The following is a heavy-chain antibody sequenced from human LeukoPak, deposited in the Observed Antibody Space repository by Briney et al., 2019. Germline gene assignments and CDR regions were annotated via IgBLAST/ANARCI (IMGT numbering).Heavy chain of an antibody. CDR2: ISSSSSYI. Sequence: PGGSLRLSCAASGFTFSSYSMYWVRQAPGKGLEWVSSISSSSSYIYYADSVKGRFTISRDNAKNSLYLQMNNLRAEDTAVYYCARDLNWNLDYWGQGTLVTVSS. CDR3: ARDLNWNLDY. V-gene: IGHV3-21*01. J-gene: IGHJ4*02. CDR1: GFTFSSYS. D-gene: IGHD1-20*01.